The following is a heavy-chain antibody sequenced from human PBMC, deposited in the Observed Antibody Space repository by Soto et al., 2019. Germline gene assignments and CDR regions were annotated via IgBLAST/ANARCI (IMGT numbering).Heavy chain of an antibody. CDR2: IKSKTDGGTT. CDR3: TTDDHIVVVTAIL. J-gene: IGHJ4*02. D-gene: IGHD2-21*02. CDR1: GFTFSNAW. V-gene: IGHV3-15*01. Sequence: EVQLVESGGGLVKPGGSLRLSCAASGFTFSNAWMSWVRQAPGKGLEWVGRIKSKTDGGTTDYAAPVKGRFTISRDDSKNTLYLQMNSLKTEDTAVYYCTTDDHIVVVTAILWGQGTLVTVSS.